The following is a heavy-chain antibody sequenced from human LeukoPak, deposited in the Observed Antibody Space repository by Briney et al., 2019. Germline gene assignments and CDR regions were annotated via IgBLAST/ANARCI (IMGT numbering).Heavy chain of an antibody. CDR3: ARDGDAVSAAIAGAFDL. V-gene: IGHV4-4*07. D-gene: IGHD2-2*01. CDR1: GGSISSYY. J-gene: IGHJ3*01. CDR2: IYTSGST. Sequence: SETLSLTCSVSGGSISSYYWSWIRQPAGKGLEWIGRIYTSGSTKYNPSLKSRVTISADTSKNQISLRLRSVTAADTAMFYCARDGDAVSAAIAGAFDLWGRGTMVTVSS.